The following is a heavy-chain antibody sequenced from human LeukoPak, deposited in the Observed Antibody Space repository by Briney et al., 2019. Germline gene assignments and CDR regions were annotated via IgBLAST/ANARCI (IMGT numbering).Heavy chain of an antibody. CDR1: GGSFSGYY. CDR3: ARGRGIAAAGYNDY. Sequence: SETLSLTCAGYGGSFSGYYWSWIRQPPGKGLEWIGEINHSGSTNYNPSLKSRVTISVDTSKNQFSLKLSSVTAADTAVYYCARGRGIAAAGYNDYWGQGTLVTVSS. CDR2: INHSGST. D-gene: IGHD6-13*01. J-gene: IGHJ4*02. V-gene: IGHV4-34*01.